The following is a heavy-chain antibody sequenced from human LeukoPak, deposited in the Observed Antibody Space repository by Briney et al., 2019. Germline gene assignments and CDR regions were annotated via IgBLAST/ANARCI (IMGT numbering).Heavy chain of an antibody. CDR1: GGSISSYY. Sequence: PSETLPLTCTVSGGSISSYYWSWIRQPPGKGLEGIGYIYYSGTTDYNPSLKNRVTISVDTSNSQFSLKVSSVTAADTAVYYCARSSGAYRSFDYWGQGTLVPVSS. CDR3: ARSSGAYRSFDY. CDR2: IYYSGTT. V-gene: IGHV4-59*01. J-gene: IGHJ4*02. D-gene: IGHD1-26*01.